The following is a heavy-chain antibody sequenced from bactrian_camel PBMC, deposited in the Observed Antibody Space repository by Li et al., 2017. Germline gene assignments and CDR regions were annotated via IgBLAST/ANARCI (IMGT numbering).Heavy chain of an antibody. Sequence: DVQLVESGGGLVQPGGSLRLSCAASGFTFSMLTMSWVRQAPGKEREFVSGADDYGRTNYSNSVKGRFTFSQENAKKMAYLQMNSLKSEDTAMYYCKSKLRGGRGRSPKLISLCTGDWWGQGTQVTVS. D-gene: IGHD1*01. CDR1: GFTFSMLT. J-gene: IGHJ4*01. CDR3: KSKLRGGRGRSPKLISLCTGDW. CDR2: ADDYGRT. V-gene: IGHV3S10*01.